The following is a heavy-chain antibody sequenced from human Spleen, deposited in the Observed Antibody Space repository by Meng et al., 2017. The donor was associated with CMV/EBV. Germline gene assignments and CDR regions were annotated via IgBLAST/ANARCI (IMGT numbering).Heavy chain of an antibody. D-gene: IGHD6-6*01. CDR1: GGSISSYY. V-gene: IGHV4-59*01. Sequence: LETLSLTCTVSGGSISSYYWSWIRQPPGKGLEWIGYIYYGGTTNYNPSLKSRVTISVDTSKNQFSLRLNSVTAADTAVYYCARDYLKSYSSSSEDAFDIWGQGTMVTVSS. CDR2: IYYGGTT. J-gene: IGHJ3*02. CDR3: ARDYLKSYSSSSEDAFDI.